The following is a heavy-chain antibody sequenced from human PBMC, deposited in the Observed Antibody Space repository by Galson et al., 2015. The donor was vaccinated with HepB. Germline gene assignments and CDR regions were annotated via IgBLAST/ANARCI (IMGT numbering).Heavy chain of an antibody. CDR2: IIPIFGTA. Sequence: SVKVSCKASGVTFSTYAINWVRQAPGQGLEWMGGIIPIFGTANFAQHYQGRVTITADESTSTVYMEVRSLRSEDTAVYYCARGGTRDGYRGQGTLVTVSS. CDR3: ARGGTRDGY. V-gene: IGHV1-69*13. D-gene: IGHD2-15*01. CDR1: GVTFSTYA. J-gene: IGHJ4*02.